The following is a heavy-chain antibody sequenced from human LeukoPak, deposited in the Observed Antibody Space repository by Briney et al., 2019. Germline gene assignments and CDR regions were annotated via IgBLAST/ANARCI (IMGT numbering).Heavy chain of an antibody. V-gene: IGHV7-4-1*02. CDR3: ARAEEYSSSWYAPY. D-gene: IGHD6-13*01. Sequence: ASVKVSCKASGYTFTTYAINWVRQAPGQGLEWMGWINTNTGNPTYAQGFTGRFVFSLDTSVSTAYLQISSLKAEDTALYYCARAEEYSSSWYAPYWGQGTLVTVSS. J-gene: IGHJ4*02. CDR1: GYTFTTYA. CDR2: INTNTGNP.